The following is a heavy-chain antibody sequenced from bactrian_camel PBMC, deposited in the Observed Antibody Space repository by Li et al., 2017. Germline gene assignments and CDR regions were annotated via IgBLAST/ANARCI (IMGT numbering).Heavy chain of an antibody. Sequence: HVQLVESGGGSVQAGGSLRLACVASSLSTNRYCMGWFRQVPGKVREGLATIIEDGTTSYADSVKGRFTITKDNAKNTLYLQLGSLKTEDTSIYYCTKDLSYGTRNWARSTRGQGTQVTVS. CDR3: TKDLSYGTRNWARST. CDR1: SLSTNRYC. J-gene: IGHJ4*01. V-gene: IGHV3S53*01. CDR2: IIEDGTT. D-gene: IGHD3*01.